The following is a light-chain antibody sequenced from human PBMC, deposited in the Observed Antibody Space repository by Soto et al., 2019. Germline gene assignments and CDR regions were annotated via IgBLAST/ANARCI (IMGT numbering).Light chain of an antibody. CDR2: EGS. Sequence: QSALTQPASVSGSPGQSITISCTGTSSDVGSYNLVSWYQQHPGKAPKLMIYEGSKRPSGVSNRFSGSKSGNTASLTISGLHAEDEADYYCCSYVGSSTFLYVFGTGTKLTVL. CDR1: SSDVGSYNL. CDR3: CSYVGSSTFLYV. V-gene: IGLV2-23*03. J-gene: IGLJ1*01.